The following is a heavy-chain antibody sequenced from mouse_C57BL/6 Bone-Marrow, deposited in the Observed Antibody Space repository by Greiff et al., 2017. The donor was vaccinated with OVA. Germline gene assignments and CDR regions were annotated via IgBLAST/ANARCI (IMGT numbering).Heavy chain of an antibody. D-gene: IGHD1-1*01. V-gene: IGHV1-62-2*01. Sequence: QVQLKESGAELVKPGASVKLSCKASGYTFTEYTIHWVKQRSGQGLEWIGWFYPGSGSIKYNEKFKDKATLTADKSSSTVYMELSRLTSDDSAVYFCARHEEYYYGSSYYFDYWGQGTTLTVSS. CDR2: FYPGSGSI. CDR1: GYTFTEYT. CDR3: ARHEEYYYGSSYYFDY. J-gene: IGHJ2*01.